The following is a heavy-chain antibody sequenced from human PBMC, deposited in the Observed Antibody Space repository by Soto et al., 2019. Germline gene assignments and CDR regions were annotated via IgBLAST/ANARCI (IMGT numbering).Heavy chain of an antibody. CDR2: INPNSGGT. J-gene: IGHJ6*02. CDR3: ATLGGYCSSTSCYPNTGLYYYYGMDV. D-gene: IGHD2-2*01. V-gene: IGHV1-2*02. CDR1: GGAFRSYA. Sequence: GASWKVSCQASGGAFRSYAISWVRQAPVQGLERMGWINPNSGGTNYAQKFQGRVTMTRDTSISTAYMELSRLRSDDTAVYYCATLGGYCSSTSCYPNTGLYYYYGMDVWGQGTTVTVSS.